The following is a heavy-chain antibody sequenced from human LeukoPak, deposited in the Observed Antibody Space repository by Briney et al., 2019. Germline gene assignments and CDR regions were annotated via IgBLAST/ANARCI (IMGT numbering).Heavy chain of an antibody. V-gene: IGHV4-4*09. J-gene: IGHJ5*02. Sequence: SETLSLTCAVSGGSIRDYQWSWIRQPPGKGLEWIGHINTNGRTDYNPSLRSRLTFSVDTSRDQFSLKLSSVTAADTAVYYCARPARYFIAAAGWFDPWGQGTLVTVSS. CDR2: INTNGRT. CDR1: GGSIRDYQ. CDR3: ARPARYFIAAAGWFDP. D-gene: IGHD6-13*01.